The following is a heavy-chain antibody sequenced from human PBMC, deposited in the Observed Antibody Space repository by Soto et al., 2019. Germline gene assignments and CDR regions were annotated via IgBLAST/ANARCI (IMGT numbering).Heavy chain of an antibody. CDR1: GYTFTGYY. D-gene: IGHD4-17*01. CDR3: ARDRKFSATVTTRNDWFDP. J-gene: IGHJ5*02. Sequence: ASVKVSCKASGYTFTGYYMHWVRQAPGQGLEWMGWINPNSGGTNYAQKFQGRVTMTRDTSISTAYMELSRLRSDGTAVYYCARDRKFSATVTTRNDWFDPWGQGTLVTVSS. V-gene: IGHV1-2*02. CDR2: INPNSGGT.